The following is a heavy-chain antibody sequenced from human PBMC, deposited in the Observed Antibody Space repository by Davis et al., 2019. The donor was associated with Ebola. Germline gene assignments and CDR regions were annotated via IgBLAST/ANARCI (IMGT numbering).Heavy chain of an antibody. CDR3: ARDSITMVRGFIHPVDV. D-gene: IGHD3-10*01. V-gene: IGHV3-11*04. CDR1: GFTFSDYY. J-gene: IGHJ6*02. Sequence: GESLKISCAASGFTFSDYYMSWIRQAPGKGLEWVSYISSSGSTIYYADSVKGRFTISRDNAKNSLYLQMNSLRAEDTAVYYCARDSITMVRGFIHPVDVWGQGTTVTVSS. CDR2: ISSSGSTI.